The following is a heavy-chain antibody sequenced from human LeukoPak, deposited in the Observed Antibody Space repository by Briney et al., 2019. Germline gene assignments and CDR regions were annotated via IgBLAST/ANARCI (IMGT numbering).Heavy chain of an antibody. V-gene: IGHV4-59*01. J-gene: IGHJ5*02. D-gene: IGHD3-9*01. CDR3: ARVNDILTGYHHGWFDP. CDR1: GGSISSYH. Sequence: SETLSLTCTVSGGSISSYHWSWIRQPPGKGLEWIGYIYYSGSTNYNPSLKSRVTISVDTSKNQFSLKLSSVTAADTAVYYCARVNDILTGYHHGWFDPWGQGTLVTVSS. CDR2: IYYSGST.